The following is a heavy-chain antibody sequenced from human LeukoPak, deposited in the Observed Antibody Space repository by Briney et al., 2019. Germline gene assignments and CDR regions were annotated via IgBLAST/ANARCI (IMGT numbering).Heavy chain of an antibody. V-gene: IGHV1-2*02. Sequence: ASVKVSCKASGYTFTGYYMHWVRQAPGQGLEWMGWINPNSGGTNYAQKFQGRVTMTRDTSISTAYMELSRLRSDDTAVYYCATVLLWFGELLVGLDHWGQGTLVTVSS. CDR2: INPNSGGT. D-gene: IGHD3-10*01. J-gene: IGHJ5*02. CDR1: GYTFTGYY. CDR3: ATVLLWFGELLVGLDH.